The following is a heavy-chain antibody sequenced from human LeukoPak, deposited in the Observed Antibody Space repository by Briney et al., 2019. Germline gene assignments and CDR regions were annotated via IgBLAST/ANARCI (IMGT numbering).Heavy chain of an antibody. CDR3: ASPEYDYLWGTYRSNNAFDI. D-gene: IGHD3-16*02. V-gene: IGHV4-34*01. CDR2: INYRGST. Sequence: SETLSLTCAVYGGSFSGYYWSWIRQSPGKGLEWIGEINYRGSTNYNPSLKSRVTISVDMPMNQFSLKLSSMTAADTAVYYCASPEYDYLWGTYRSNNAFDIWGQGTVVTASS. J-gene: IGHJ3*02. CDR1: GGSFSGYY.